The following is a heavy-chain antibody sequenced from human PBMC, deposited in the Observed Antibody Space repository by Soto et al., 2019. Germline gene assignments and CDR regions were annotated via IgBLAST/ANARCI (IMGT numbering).Heavy chain of an antibody. CDR1: GGTFNSYS. D-gene: IGHD6-13*01. Sequence: QVQLVQSGAEVKTPGSSVKVSCEASGGTFNSYSINWVRQAPGQGLEWMGRIIPMFGTTDYAQWFQGRVTFTADESTNTASMEVTNLTSEDTAVYYCARAAVLTFTRFYDVDVWGQGTTVTVSS. CDR2: IIPMFGTT. CDR3: ARAAVLTFTRFYDVDV. J-gene: IGHJ6*02. V-gene: IGHV1-69*18.